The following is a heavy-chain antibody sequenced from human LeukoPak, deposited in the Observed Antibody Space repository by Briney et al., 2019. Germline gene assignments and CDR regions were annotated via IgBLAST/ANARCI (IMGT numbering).Heavy chain of an antibody. D-gene: IGHD6-13*01. V-gene: IGHV3-7*01. Sequence: GGSLRLSCAASGVSFSSYWMSWVRQPPGKGLEWVANIKQDGSENYYVDSVKGRFTISRDNAKNSLYLQMNSLRAEDTAVYYCARLNQGSSSWYKPSYYYYGMDVWGQGTTVTVSS. J-gene: IGHJ6*02. CDR2: IKQDGSEN. CDR3: ARLNQGSSSWYKPSYYYYGMDV. CDR1: GVSFSSYW.